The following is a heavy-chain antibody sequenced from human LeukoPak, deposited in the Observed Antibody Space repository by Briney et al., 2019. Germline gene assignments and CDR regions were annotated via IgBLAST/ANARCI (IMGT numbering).Heavy chain of an antibody. Sequence: PGGSLRLSCTASGFTLSRFPMHWVRQAPGKGLEWLGHMSDDGSDKHYVDSERGRFTICRDPSKNTLYLEMTSLRTEDTAVYYCAREADSGYYRTVDYWGQGTMVTVS. CDR2: MSDDGSDK. D-gene: IGHD2-15*01. CDR1: GFTLSRFP. V-gene: IGHV3-30*01. J-gene: IGHJ4*02. CDR3: AREADSGYYRTVDY.